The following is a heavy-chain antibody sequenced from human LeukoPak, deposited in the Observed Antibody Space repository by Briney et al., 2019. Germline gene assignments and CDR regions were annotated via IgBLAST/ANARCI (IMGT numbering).Heavy chain of an antibody. V-gene: IGHV4-39*07. D-gene: IGHD1-1*01. J-gene: IGHJ4*02. CDR1: GGSISSSSYY. CDR2: IYYSGST. CDR3: ARGNGYYFDY. Sequence: SETLSLTCTVSGGSISSSSYYWGWIRQPPGKGLEWIGSIYYSGSTYYNPSLKSRVTISVDKSKNQFSLKLSSVTAADTAVYYCARGNGYYFDYWGQGTLVTVSS.